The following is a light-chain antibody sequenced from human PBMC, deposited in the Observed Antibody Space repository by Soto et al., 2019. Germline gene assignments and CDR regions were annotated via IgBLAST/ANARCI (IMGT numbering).Light chain of an antibody. CDR2: KVS. V-gene: IGLV2-14*01. CDR3: TSPTPGSLYV. CDR1: SRDVGGYDY. Sequence: LTQPASVAGPPGQSISICCTGTSRDVGGYDYVSLDQQYPGRVPKLLIYKVSNRPSGISNRFSGSKSGNTASLTISGLQAEDEADYFCTSPTPGSLYVFGSGTKVTVL. J-gene: IGLJ1*01.